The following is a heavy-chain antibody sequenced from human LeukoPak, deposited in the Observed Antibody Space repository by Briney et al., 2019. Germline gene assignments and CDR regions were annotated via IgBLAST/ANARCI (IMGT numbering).Heavy chain of an antibody. J-gene: IGHJ4*02. V-gene: IGHV3-30*18. Sequence: GGSLRLSCAASGFSFSDYYMNWIRQAPGKGLEWVAVISYDGSNKYYADSVKGRFTISRDNSKNTLYLQMNSLRAEDTAVYYCAKDQYYDSSGTGDYWGQGTLVTVSS. CDR1: GFSFSDYY. CDR3: AKDQYYDSSGTGDY. CDR2: ISYDGSNK. D-gene: IGHD3-22*01.